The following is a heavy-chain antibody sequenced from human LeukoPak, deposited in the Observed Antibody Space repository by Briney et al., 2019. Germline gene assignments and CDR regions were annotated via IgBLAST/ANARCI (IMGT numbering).Heavy chain of an antibody. D-gene: IGHD3-9*01. CDR1: GGSFSGYY. J-gene: IGHJ5*02. Sequence: SYTLSLTCPVYGGSFSGYYWSWIRQPPGKGLEWIGEINHSGSTNHNPSLKNRVTIPVDTSTNQSSLKLSSVTAADTAVYYCASHPSGRYFDWLLPGFDPWGQGTLVTVSS. CDR2: INHSGST. V-gene: IGHV4-34*01. CDR3: ASHPSGRYFDWLLPGFDP.